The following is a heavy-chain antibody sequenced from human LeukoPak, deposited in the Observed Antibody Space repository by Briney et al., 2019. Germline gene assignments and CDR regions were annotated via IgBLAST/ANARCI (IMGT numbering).Heavy chain of an antibody. V-gene: IGHV1-69*06. CDR1: GGTFSSYA. D-gene: IGHD6-6*01. CDR3: GRGGYSSSSGRGYYYYYYYMDV. Sequence: ASVKVSCKGSGGTFSSYAISWVRQAPGQGLEWMGGITPIFGTANYAQKFQGRVTITADKSTSTAYMELSSRRCEDTAGYYCGRGGYSSSSGRGYYYYYYYMDVWGKGTTVTVSS. J-gene: IGHJ6*03. CDR2: ITPIFGTA.